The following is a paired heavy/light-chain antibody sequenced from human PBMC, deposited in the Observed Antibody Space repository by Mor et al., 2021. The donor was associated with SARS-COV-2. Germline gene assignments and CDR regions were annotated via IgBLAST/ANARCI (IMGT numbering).Heavy chain of an antibody. J-gene: IGHJ6*02. D-gene: IGHD3-10*01. CDR1: GFTFSNAW. CDR3: TTGVYGSGSYYIQAWSGWGDYYYYYGMDV. V-gene: IGHV3-15*01. CDR2: IKSKTDGGTT. Sequence: EVQLVESGGGLVKPGGSLRLSCAASGFTFSNAWMSWVRQAPGKGLEWVGRIKSKTDGGTTDYAAPVKGRFTISRDDSKNTLYLQMNSLKTEDTAVYYCTTGVYGSGSYYIQAWSGWGDYYYYYGMDVWGQGTTVTVSS.
Light chain of an antibody. CDR3: QQYNNWPPVT. J-gene: IGKJ4*01. CDR1: QSVSSN. V-gene: IGKV3-15*01. Sequence: EIVMTQSPATLSVSPGERATLSCRASQSVSSNLAWYQQKPGQAPRLLIYGASTRATGIPARFSGSGSGTEFTLTISSLQSEDFAVYYCQQYNNWPPVTFGGGTKVEIK. CDR2: GAS.